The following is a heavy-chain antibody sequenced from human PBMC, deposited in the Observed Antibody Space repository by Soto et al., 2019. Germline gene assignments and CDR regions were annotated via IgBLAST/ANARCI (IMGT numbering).Heavy chain of an antibody. D-gene: IGHD2-21*02. J-gene: IGHJ6*02. CDR1: GGSMGSYY. V-gene: IGHV4-59*01. CDR2: VFYTGRA. Sequence: SETLSLTCTVSGGSMGSYYWSWIRHPPAKGLEWIGYVFYTGRANYNDSLKSRVSISLDTSNYQFSLELSSVTAADTTVYYFARDGDGLKTTTPCDFNGMDVWGPGTTVTVSS. CDR3: ARDGDGLKTTTPCDFNGMDV.